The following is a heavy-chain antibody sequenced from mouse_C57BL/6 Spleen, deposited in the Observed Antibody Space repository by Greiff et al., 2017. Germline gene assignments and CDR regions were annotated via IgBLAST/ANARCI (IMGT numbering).Heavy chain of an antibody. J-gene: IGHJ4*01. CDR3: ARETAQALYAMDY. D-gene: IGHD3-2*02. V-gene: IGHV5-4*01. Sequence: EVPLVESGGGLVKPGGSLKLSCAASGFTFSSYAMSWVRQTPEKRLEWVATISDGGSYTYYPDNVKGRFTISRDNAKNNLYLQMSHLKSEDTAMYYCARETAQALYAMDYWGQGTSVTVSS. CDR2: ISDGGSYT. CDR1: GFTFSSYA.